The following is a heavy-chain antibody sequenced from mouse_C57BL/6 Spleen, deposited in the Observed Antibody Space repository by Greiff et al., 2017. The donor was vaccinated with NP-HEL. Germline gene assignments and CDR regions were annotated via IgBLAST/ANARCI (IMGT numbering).Heavy chain of an antibody. CDR1: GFTFSSYA. Sequence: VQLVESGGGLVKPGGSLKLSCAASGFTFSSYAMSWVRQTPEKRLEWVATISDGGSYTYYPDNVKGRFTISRDNAKNNLYLQMSHLKSEDTAMYYCAREDGNPNYYAMDYWGQGTSVTVSS. J-gene: IGHJ4*01. CDR3: AREDGNPNYYAMDY. D-gene: IGHD2-1*01. CDR2: ISDGGSYT. V-gene: IGHV5-4*01.